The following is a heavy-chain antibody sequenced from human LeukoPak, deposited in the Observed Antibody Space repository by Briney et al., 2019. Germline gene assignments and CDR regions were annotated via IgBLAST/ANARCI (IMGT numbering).Heavy chain of an antibody. J-gene: IGHJ6*03. D-gene: IGHD4-23*01. CDR2: IYYSGST. Sequence: SETLSLTCTVSGGSISSYYWSWIRQPPGKGLEWIGYIYYSGSTNYNPSLKSRVTISVDTSKNQFSLKLSSVTAADTAVYYCARGGGNYQYYMDVWGKGTTVTISS. CDR3: ARGGGNYQYYMDV. V-gene: IGHV4-59*08. CDR1: GGSISSYY.